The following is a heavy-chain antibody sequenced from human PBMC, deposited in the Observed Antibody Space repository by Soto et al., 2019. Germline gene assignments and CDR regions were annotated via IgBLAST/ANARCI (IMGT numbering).Heavy chain of an antibody. J-gene: IGHJ4*02. V-gene: IGHV3-33*01. Sequence: GGSLRLSCEVSRFVFSDYAMHWVRLPPGKGLEWVATIWSDGSKDFHADSVKGRFTISRDNSKKSLYLQMNSLRAEDTAVYYCARELRVKGNTLSQGIDFWGQGTLVTVSS. CDR3: ARELRVKGNTLSQGIDF. CDR2: IWSDGSKD. CDR1: RFVFSDYA. D-gene: IGHD3-16*01.